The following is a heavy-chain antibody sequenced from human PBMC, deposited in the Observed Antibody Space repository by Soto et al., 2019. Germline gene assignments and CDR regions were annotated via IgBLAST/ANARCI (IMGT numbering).Heavy chain of an antibody. CDR3: ARDARGDVWSGPYDAFDI. Sequence: LSLTCTVSGGSISSGDYYWSWIRQPPGKGLEWIGYIYYSGSTYYNPSLKSRVTISVDTSKNQFSLKLSSVTAADTAVYYCARDARGDVWSGPYDAFDIWGQGTMVTVSS. CDR2: IYYSGST. D-gene: IGHD3-3*01. V-gene: IGHV4-30-4*01. J-gene: IGHJ3*02. CDR1: GGSISSGDYY.